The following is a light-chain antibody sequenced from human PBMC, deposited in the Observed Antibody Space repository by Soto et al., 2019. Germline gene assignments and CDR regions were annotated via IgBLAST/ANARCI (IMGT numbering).Light chain of an antibody. J-gene: IGLJ1*01. CDR3: CSYIGSCSYV. Sequence: QSVLSQPRSVSGSPGPTFTISSTGTSSDDGNYNSFSWYQHHLGKAPKLMIYDVNKWPSGVPDRFSGSKSGNTASLTISGLQAEDEADYYCCSYIGSCSYVFGTGTKVTVL. CDR2: DVN. CDR1: SSDDGNYNS. V-gene: IGLV2-11*01.